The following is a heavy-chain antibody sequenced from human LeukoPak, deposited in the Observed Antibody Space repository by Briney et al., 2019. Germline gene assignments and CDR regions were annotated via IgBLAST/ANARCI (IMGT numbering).Heavy chain of an antibody. Sequence: ASVKVSCKASGYTFTSYDINWVRQATGQGLEWMGWMNPNSGNTGYAQKFQGRVTMTRNTSISTAYMELSSLRSEDTAVYYCARGLVGDYYYYYYMDVWGKGTTVTVSS. D-gene: IGHD2-8*02. V-gene: IGHV1-8*01. CDR3: ARGLVGDYYYYYYMDV. CDR2: MNPNSGNT. CDR1: GYTFTSYD. J-gene: IGHJ6*03.